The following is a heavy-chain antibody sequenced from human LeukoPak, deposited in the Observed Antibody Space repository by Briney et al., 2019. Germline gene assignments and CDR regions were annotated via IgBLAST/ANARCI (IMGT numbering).Heavy chain of an antibody. D-gene: IGHD1-26*01. CDR2: IGADGRGT. CDR3: ARTPGGTPDY. J-gene: IGHJ4*02. V-gene: IGHV3-23*01. Sequence: PGGSLRLSCAASGFSFNNYAMTWVRQAPGKGLEWVSAIGADGRGTDYADSVKGRFTISRDNSKNILYLQMNTLRADHTALYHCARTPGGTPDYWGLGTLVTVSS. CDR1: GFSFNNYA.